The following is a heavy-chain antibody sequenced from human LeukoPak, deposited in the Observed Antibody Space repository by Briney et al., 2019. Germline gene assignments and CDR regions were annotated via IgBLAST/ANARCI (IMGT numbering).Heavy chain of an antibody. V-gene: IGHV3-21*01. Sequence: GGSLRLSCAASGFTFSSYSMNWVRQAPGKGLEWVSAISGSGGSTYYADSVKGRFTISRDNAKNSLYLQMNSLRAEDTAVYYCARGYELYYYDSSGLDYWGQGTLVTVSS. CDR3: ARGYELYYYDSSGLDY. CDR2: ISGSGGST. CDR1: GFTFSSYS. D-gene: IGHD3-22*01. J-gene: IGHJ4*02.